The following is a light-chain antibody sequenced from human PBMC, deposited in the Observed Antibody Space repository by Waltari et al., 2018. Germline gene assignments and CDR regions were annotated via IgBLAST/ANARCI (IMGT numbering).Light chain of an antibody. CDR1: SSDVWSYNL. CDR2: EGN. J-gene: IGLJ2*01. Sequence: QSALTQPASVSGSPGQSITISCTGTSSDVWSYNLFSWYQQHPGKAPKLMIYEGNKRPSGVSNRFSGSKSGNTASLTISGLQAEDEADYYCCSYTGSSIVIFGGGTQLTVL. V-gene: IGLV2-23*01. CDR3: CSYTGSSIVI.